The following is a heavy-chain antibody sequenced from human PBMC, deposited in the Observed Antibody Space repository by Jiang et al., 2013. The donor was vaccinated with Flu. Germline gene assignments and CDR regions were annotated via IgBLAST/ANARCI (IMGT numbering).Heavy chain of an antibody. D-gene: IGHD3-22*01. CDR2: INPSSGGT. V-gene: IGHV1-2*02. CDR3: VRDYYDSSGLYSKGAFDI. CDR1: GYTFTGYH. J-gene: IGHJ3*02. Sequence: GAEVKKPGASVKASCKASGYTFTGYHMHWVRQAPGQGLEWMGWINPSSGGTKYAQKFQGRVTVTRDTSISTAYMELSRLTSDDTAVYYCVRDYYDSSGLYSKGAFDIWGQGTMVTVSS.